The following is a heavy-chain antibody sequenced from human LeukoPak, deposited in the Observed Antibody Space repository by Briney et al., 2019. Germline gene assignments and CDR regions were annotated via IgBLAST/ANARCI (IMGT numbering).Heavy chain of an antibody. D-gene: IGHD2-2*01. CDR2: ISYDGSNK. V-gene: IGHV3-30*03. J-gene: IGHJ4*02. CDR3: AQMSGYCSSTSCYEAY. CDR1: GFTFSSYG. Sequence: GGSLRLSCAASGFTFSSYGMHWVRQAPGKGLEWVAVISYDGSNKYYADSVKGRFTISRDNSKNTLYLQMNSLRAEDTAVYYCAQMSGYCSSTSCYEAYWGQGTLVTVSS.